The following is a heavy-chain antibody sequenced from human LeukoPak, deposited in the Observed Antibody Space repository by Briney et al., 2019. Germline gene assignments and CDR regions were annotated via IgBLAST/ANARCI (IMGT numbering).Heavy chain of an antibody. Sequence: SETLSLTCTVSGGSISISSYHWAWIRQPPGKGLEWIATVYYTGSAYYNPSLKSRVTISVDTSKSQFSLKLSSVTTADTALYYCARYASGSYYWFDPWGQGTLVTVSS. CDR1: GGSISISSYH. V-gene: IGHV4-39*01. D-gene: IGHD3-10*01. J-gene: IGHJ5*02. CDR3: ARYASGSYYWFDP. CDR2: VYYTGSA.